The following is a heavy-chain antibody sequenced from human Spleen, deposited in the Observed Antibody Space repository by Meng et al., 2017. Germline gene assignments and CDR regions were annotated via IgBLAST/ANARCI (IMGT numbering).Heavy chain of an antibody. Sequence: QVQLVQSGAEVKKPGASVKVSCKPSGYNFPDYYTHWVRQAPGQGLEWMGRIDPKNGDTHYAQKFQGRVTMTGDTSISTAYMDLSGLRSDDTAVYYCARDEDISAAGKLFGDYWGQGTLVTVSS. D-gene: IGHD6-13*01. J-gene: IGHJ4*02. CDR1: GYNFPDYY. CDR3: ARDEDISAAGKLFGDY. CDR2: IDPKNGDT. V-gene: IGHV1-2*06.